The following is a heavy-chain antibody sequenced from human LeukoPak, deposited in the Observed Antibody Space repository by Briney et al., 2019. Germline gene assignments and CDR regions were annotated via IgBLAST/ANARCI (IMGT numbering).Heavy chain of an antibody. V-gene: IGHV3-66*01. CDR1: GFTFSSYA. J-gene: IGHJ3*02. CDR2: IYSGGST. D-gene: IGHD3-22*01. Sequence: GGSLRLSCAASGFTFSSYAMSWVRQAPGKGLEWVSVIYSGGSTYYADSVKGRFTISRDNAKNSLYLQMNSLRAEDTAVYYCARSPGRDYYDSSGYYYVNAFDIWGQGTMVTVSS. CDR3: ARSPGRDYYDSSGYYYVNAFDI.